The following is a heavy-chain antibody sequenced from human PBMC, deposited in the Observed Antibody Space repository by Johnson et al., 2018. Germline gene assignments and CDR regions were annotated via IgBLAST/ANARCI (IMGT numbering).Heavy chain of an antibody. D-gene: IGHD6-19*01. Sequence: EVQLVETGGGLVQPGGSLKLSCAASGFTFSGSAMHWVRQASGKGLEWVGRIRSKANSYATAYAASVKGRFTISRENAKNSLYLQMNSLRAGDTAVYYCARGAVAGTGIDYYYYYMDVWGKGTTVTVSS. CDR1: GFTFSGSA. J-gene: IGHJ6*03. V-gene: IGHV3-73*01. CDR2: IRSKANSYAT. CDR3: ARGAVAGTGIDYYYYYMDV.